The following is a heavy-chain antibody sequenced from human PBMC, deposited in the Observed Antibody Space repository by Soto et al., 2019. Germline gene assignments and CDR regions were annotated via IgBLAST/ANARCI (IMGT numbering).Heavy chain of an antibody. D-gene: IGHD1-1*01. CDR2: MNPNSGNT. CDR3: GRGRMEDY. Sequence: QVQLVQSGAEVKKPGASVKVSCKASGYTFSNYDINWVRQATGQGLKWMGWMNPNSGNTGYAQKFQGRVSMTWNNSISTAYMELNSLSSDDTAVYYCGRGRMEDYWGQGTLVTVSS. V-gene: IGHV1-8*01. J-gene: IGHJ4*02. CDR1: GYTFSNYD.